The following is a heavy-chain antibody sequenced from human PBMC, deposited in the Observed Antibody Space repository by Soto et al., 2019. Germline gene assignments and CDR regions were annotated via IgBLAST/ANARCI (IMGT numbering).Heavy chain of an antibody. D-gene: IGHD3-9*01. J-gene: IGHJ4*02. CDR1: GGTFSNYA. CDR2: ITPIFGAA. CDR3: ARGWSYDILTAYSY. V-gene: IGHV1-69*01. Sequence: QVQLVQSGAEVKKPGSSVKVSCKASGGTFSNYAISWVRQAPGQGLEWMGGITPIFGAANYAQKFQGRVTITADQSPNTAYMELSSLRSEDTALYYWARGWSYDILTAYSYWGQGTLVTVSS.